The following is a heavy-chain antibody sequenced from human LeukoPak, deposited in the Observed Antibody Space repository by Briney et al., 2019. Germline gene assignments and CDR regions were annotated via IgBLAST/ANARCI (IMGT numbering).Heavy chain of an antibody. CDR1: GASIGNYY. J-gene: IGHJ4*02. D-gene: IGHD3-10*01. CDR2: VYMNGST. CDR3: VRLKPNYYTSQTHINGYFDS. V-gene: IGHV4-4*07. Sequence: SETLSLTCTISGASIGNYYWTWIRQSAGKGLEWIGRVYMNGSTNYNPSLKSRVTISVDTSQNQFSLRLMSVTAADTAIYYCVRLKPNYYTSQTHINGYFDSWGQGSRVTVSS.